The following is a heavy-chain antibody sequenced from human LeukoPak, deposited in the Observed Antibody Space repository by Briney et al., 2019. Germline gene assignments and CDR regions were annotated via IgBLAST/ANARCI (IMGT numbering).Heavy chain of an antibody. D-gene: IGHD3-22*01. CDR3: ARDRGPNSSGYYWDYYYYYGMDV. Sequence: SETLSLTCTVSGGSISSYYWSWIRQPPGKGLEWIGYTYYSGSTNYNPSLKSRVTISVDTSKNQFSLKLSSVTAADTAVYYCARDRGPNSSGYYWDYYYYYGMDVWGQGTTVTVSS. CDR1: GGSISSYY. V-gene: IGHV4-59*01. CDR2: TYYSGST. J-gene: IGHJ6*02.